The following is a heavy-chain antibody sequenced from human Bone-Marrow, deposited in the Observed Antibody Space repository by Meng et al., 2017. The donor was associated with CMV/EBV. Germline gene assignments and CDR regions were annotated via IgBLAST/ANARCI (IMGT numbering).Heavy chain of an antibody. CDR1: GYSFTSYW. V-gene: IGHV5-51*01. Sequence: GESLKISCKGSGYSFTSYWIGWVRQMPGKGLEWMGIIYPGDSDTRYSPSFQGQVTTSADKTISTTYLQRSSLKASDTAMYYCARHRRGTRSLDYWGQGTLVTVSS. CDR3: ARHRRGTRSLDY. J-gene: IGHJ4*02. D-gene: IGHD3-16*01. CDR2: IYPGDSDT.